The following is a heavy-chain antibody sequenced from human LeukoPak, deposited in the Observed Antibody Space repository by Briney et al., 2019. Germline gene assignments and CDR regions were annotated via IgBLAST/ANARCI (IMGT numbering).Heavy chain of an antibody. CDR1: GYTFTSYG. D-gene: IGHD2-2*01. CDR3: ARVVDIVVVPAAMHDY. Sequence: VSVKVSCKASGYTFTSYGISWVRQAPGQGLEWMGWISAYNGNTNYAQKLQGRVTMTTDTSTSTAYMELRSLRSDDTAVYYCARVVDIVVVPAAMHDYWGQGTLVTVSS. V-gene: IGHV1-18*01. J-gene: IGHJ4*02. CDR2: ISAYNGNT.